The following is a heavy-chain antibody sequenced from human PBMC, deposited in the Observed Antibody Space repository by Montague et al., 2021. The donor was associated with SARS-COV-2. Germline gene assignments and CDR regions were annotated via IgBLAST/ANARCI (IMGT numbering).Heavy chain of an antibody. V-gene: IGHV4-59*13. CDR2: TYYSGVA. J-gene: IGHJ5*02. CDR3: ARSVVGGTYRHTRWFDP. D-gene: IGHD3-16*02. CDR1: GDSMRSSY. Sequence: TLSLTCTVSGDSMRSSYWNWIRQPPGKGLEYIGYTYYSGVANYNPSLRSRVTISLDTSKNQFSLNLRSVTAADTAVYYCARSVVGGTYRHTRWFDPWGQGTLVTVSS.